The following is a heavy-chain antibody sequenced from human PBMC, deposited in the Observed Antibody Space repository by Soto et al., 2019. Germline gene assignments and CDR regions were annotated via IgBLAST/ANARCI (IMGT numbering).Heavy chain of an antibody. Sequence: GGSLRFSXAASGFTFSSYAMSWVRQAPGKGLEWVSAISGSGGSTYYADSVKGRFTISRDNSKNTLYLQMNSLRAEDTAVYYCAKDGYCSSTSCFRNWFDPWGQGTLVTVSS. D-gene: IGHD2-2*03. CDR3: AKDGYCSSTSCFRNWFDP. CDR1: GFTFSSYA. V-gene: IGHV3-23*01. CDR2: ISGSGGST. J-gene: IGHJ5*02.